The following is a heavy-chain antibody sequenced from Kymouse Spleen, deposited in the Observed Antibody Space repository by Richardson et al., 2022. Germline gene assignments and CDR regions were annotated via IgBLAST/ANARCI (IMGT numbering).Heavy chain of an antibody. Sequence: QVQLQQWGAGLLKPSETLSLTCAVYGGSFSGYYWSWIRQPPGKGLEWIGEINHSGSTNYNPSLKSRVTISVDTSKNQFSLKLSSVTAADTAVYYCARGHGYSGYEGFDYWGQGTLVTVSS. CDR1: GGSFSGYY. D-gene: IGHD5-12*01. CDR2: INHSGST. V-gene: IGHV4-34*01. CDR3: ARGHGYSGYEGFDY. J-gene: IGHJ4*02.